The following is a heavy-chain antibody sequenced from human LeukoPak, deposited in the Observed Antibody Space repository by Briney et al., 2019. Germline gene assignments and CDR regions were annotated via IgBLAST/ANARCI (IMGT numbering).Heavy chain of an antibody. D-gene: IGHD4-17*01. CDR2: ISAYNGDT. Sequence: ASVKVSCKASGYTFSSYGISWVRQAPGQGLEWMGWISAYNGDTHYAQKFQGRVTMTTDTSTSTAYMELRSLRSDDTAMYYCARRGGKNYGDYLLYYYHMDVWGKGTTVTVSS. CDR1: GYTFSSYG. V-gene: IGHV1-18*01. J-gene: IGHJ6*03. CDR3: ARRGGKNYGDYLLYYYHMDV.